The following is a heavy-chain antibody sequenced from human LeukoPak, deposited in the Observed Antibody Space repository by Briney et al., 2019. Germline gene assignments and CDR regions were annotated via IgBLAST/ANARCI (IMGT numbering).Heavy chain of an antibody. D-gene: IGHD3-3*01. CDR1: GYTFTSYA. Sequence: GASVKVSCKASGYTFTSYAMNWVRQAPGQGLEWMGWINTNTGNPTYAQGFTGRFVFSLDTSVSTAYLQISSLKAEDTAVYYCARGQNLFWSGALGDFDYWGQGTLVTVSS. CDR3: ARGQNLFWSGALGDFDY. V-gene: IGHV7-4-1*02. CDR2: INTNTGNP. J-gene: IGHJ4*02.